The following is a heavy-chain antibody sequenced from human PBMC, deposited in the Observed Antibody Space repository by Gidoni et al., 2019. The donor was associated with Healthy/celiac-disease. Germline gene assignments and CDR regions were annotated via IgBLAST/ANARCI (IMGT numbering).Heavy chain of an antibody. CDR3: ARDPITMVRGGPNWFDP. D-gene: IGHD3-10*01. J-gene: IGHJ5*02. V-gene: IGHV1-69*01. Sequence: QVQLVQSGAAVKKPGSSVKVSCKASGGTFSSYAISWVRQAPGQGLEWMGGIIPIFGTANYAQKFQGRVTITADESTSTAYMELSSLRSEDTAVYYCARDPITMVRGGPNWFDPWGQGTLVTVSS. CDR1: GGTFSSYA. CDR2: IIPIFGTA.